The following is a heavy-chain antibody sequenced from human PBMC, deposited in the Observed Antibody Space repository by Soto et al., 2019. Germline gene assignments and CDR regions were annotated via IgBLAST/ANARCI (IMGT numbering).Heavy chain of an antibody. CDR3: ATSQKGYNWNYFDH. CDR1: GGSISGSYYY. J-gene: IGHJ4*02. D-gene: IGHD1-20*01. CDR2: VFYTGFT. V-gene: IGHV4-39*01. Sequence: SETLSLTCAVSGGSISGSYYYWAWLRQPPGKGPEWIGSVFYTGFTSYNPSLESRVSVSVDTSKSQFSLKLSAVTAADTAVYYCATSQKGYNWNYFDHWGQGALVTVSS.